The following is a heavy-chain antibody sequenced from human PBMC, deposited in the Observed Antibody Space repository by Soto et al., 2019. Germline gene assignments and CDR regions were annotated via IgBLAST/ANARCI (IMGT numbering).Heavy chain of an antibody. CDR3: NYDSSGSHSGYYFDY. CDR1: GFTFSNYT. Sequence: GGSLRLSCAASGFTFSNYTMHWVRQAPGKGLEWVAIISYDGSYKYYADSVRGRFTISRDNSKNTLYLLLNSLRAEDTAVYYCNYDSSGSHSGYYFDYWGQGTVVTVSS. CDR2: ISYDGSYK. J-gene: IGHJ4*02. V-gene: IGHV3-30-3*01. D-gene: IGHD3-22*01.